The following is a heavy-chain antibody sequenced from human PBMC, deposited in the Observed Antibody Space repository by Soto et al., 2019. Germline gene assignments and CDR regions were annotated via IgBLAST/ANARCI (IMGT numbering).Heavy chain of an antibody. V-gene: IGHV1-3*01. CDR2: IKAGNGNT. CDR3: ARSIVVVTALDY. D-gene: IGHD2-21*02. J-gene: IGHJ4*02. Sequence: DHGHRLEWMGWIKAGNGNTKYSQKFQGRVTITRDTSASTAYMELSSLRSEDTAVYYCARSIVVVTALDYWGQGTLVTVSS.